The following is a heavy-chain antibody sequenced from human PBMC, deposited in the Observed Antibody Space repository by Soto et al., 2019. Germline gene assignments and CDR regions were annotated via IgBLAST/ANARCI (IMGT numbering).Heavy chain of an antibody. V-gene: IGHV3-7*01. J-gene: IGHJ4*02. CDR1: GFTFSKYW. CDR3: ASEGLPTTRISFEY. Sequence: EVRLVESGGGLVQPGGSLRLSCAASGFTFSKYWMSWVRQAPGKGLEWVANIKDDGSEKYYVDSVKGRFTISRDNAKNSLSLQMHSLRADDTAVYFCASEGLPTTRISFEYWGQGTLVTVSS. CDR2: IKDDGSEK. D-gene: IGHD1-7*01.